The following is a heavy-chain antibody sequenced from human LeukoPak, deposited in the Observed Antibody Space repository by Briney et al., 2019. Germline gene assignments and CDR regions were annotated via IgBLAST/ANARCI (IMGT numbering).Heavy chain of an antibody. V-gene: IGHV1-2*02. CDR1: GYTFTDYY. J-gene: IGHJ6*03. CDR2: INPNSGDT. Sequence: ASVKVSCKASGYTFTDYYMHWVRQAPGQGLEWMGWINPNSGDTEYAQKFQGRVTMTRDTSISTAYMELSRLRSDDTAVYYCARDRSDYYYYYMDVWGKGTTVTVSS. CDR3: ARDRSDYYYYYMDV.